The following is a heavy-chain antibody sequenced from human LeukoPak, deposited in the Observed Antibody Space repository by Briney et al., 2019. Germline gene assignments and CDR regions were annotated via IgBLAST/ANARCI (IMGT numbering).Heavy chain of an antibody. V-gene: IGHV1-69*01. Sequence: ASVKVSCKASGGTFSSYAISWVRQAPGQGLEWMGGIIPIFGTANYAQKFQGGVTITADESTSTAYMELSSLRSEDTAVYYCATDPYYGMDVWGQGTTVTVSS. CDR2: IIPIFGTA. J-gene: IGHJ6*02. CDR3: ATDPYYGMDV. CDR1: GGTFSSYA.